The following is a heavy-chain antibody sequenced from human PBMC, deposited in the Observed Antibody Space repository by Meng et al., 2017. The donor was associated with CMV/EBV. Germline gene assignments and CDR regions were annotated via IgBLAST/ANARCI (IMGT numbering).Heavy chain of an antibody. J-gene: IGHJ6*02. CDR3: ARRQSAYYYYGMDV. V-gene: IGHV1-8*01. CDR2: MNPNSGNT. CDR1: GYTFTSYD. Sequence: ASVKVSCKASGYTFTSYDINWVRQATGQGLEWLGWMNPNSGNTGYAQKFQGRVTMTRNTSIRTAYMELSSLRSEDTAVYYCARRQSAYYYYGMDVWGQGTTVTVSS.